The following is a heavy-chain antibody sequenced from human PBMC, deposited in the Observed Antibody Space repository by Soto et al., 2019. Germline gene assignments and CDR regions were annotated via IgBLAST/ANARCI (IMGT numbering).Heavy chain of an antibody. CDR1: GGSISSSSYY. D-gene: IGHD2-8*01. CDR3: ARFRTDGLWFDY. Sequence: SETLSLTCTVSGGSISSSSYYWGWIRQPPGKGLEWIGSIYYSGSTYYNPSLKSRVTISVDTSENQFSLKLSSVTAADTAVYYCARFRTDGLWFDYWGQGTLVTVSS. V-gene: IGHV4-39*01. CDR2: IYYSGST. J-gene: IGHJ4*02.